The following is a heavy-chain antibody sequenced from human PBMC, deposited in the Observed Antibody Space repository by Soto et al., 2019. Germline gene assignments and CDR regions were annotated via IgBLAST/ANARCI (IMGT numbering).Heavy chain of an antibody. D-gene: IGHD2-2*01. Sequence: TLSLTCTVSGGSISSGGYYWSWIRQHPGKGLEWIGYIYYSGSTYYNPSLKSRVTISVDTSKNQFSLKLSSVTAADTAVYYCARDCSSTSCSDWFDPWGQGTLVTVSS. CDR3: ARDCSSTSCSDWFDP. V-gene: IGHV4-31*03. CDR1: GGSISSGGYY. CDR2: IYYSGST. J-gene: IGHJ5*02.